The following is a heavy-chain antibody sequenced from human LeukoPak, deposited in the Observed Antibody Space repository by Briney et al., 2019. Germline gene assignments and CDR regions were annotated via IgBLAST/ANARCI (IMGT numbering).Heavy chain of an antibody. J-gene: IGHJ3*02. CDR3: AKDLDIVVVPAAILGAFDI. D-gene: IGHD2-2*01. CDR2: ISSSGSTI. V-gene: IGHV3-11*01. Sequence: KPGGSLRLSCAASGFTFSDYYMSWIRQAPGKGLEWVSYISSSGSTIYYADSVKGRFTISRDNAKNSLYLQMNSLRAEDTAVYYCAKDLDIVVVPAAILGAFDIWGQGTMVTVSS. CDR1: GFTFSDYY.